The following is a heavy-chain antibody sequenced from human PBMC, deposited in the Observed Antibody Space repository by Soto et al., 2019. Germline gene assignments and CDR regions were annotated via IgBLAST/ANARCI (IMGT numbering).Heavy chain of an antibody. D-gene: IGHD2-15*01. V-gene: IGHV4-30-4*07. Sequence: SETLSLTCAVSGGSISSGGYSWSWIRQPPGRGLEWMGYIYYRGTTYYSPALKSRLLISIDTSKSQFSLRLTSVTAADTAVYYCARDAPGVAPAWGQGTRVTVSS. CDR1: GGSISSGGYS. CDR3: ARDAPGVAPA. J-gene: IGHJ5*02. CDR2: IYYRGTT.